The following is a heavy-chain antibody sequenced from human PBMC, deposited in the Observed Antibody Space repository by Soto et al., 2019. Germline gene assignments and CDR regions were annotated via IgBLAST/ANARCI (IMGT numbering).Heavy chain of an antibody. V-gene: IGHV3-48*02. D-gene: IGHD4-17*01. CDR2: ISSSTTTI. J-gene: IGHJ2*01. CDR3: VRGPGTVPTPGRYFDL. Sequence: EVQLAESGGGLVQPGGSLRLSCAASGFTFSSYSTNWVRQAPGKGLEWVSYISSSTTTIYYADSVKGRFTISGDSAKNSLYLQMSRLRDEDTAVYSCVRGPGTVPTPGRYFDLWGRGTLVTVSS. CDR1: GFTFSSYS.